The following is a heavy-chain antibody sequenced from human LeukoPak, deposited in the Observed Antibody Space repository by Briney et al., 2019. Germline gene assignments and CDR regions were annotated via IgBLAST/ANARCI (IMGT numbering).Heavy chain of an antibody. CDR1: GFTFSSYA. D-gene: IGHD6-19*01. CDR2: IIGSGGST. V-gene: IGHV3-23*01. J-gene: IGHJ4*02. Sequence: GGSLRLSCAASGFTFSSYAMRWVRQDPGKGLEWVSAIIGSGGSTYYADSVKGRFTISRDNSKNTLYLQMTSLRAEDTAVYYCAKEPKSSGWYNFDYWGQGTLVTVSS. CDR3: AKEPKSSGWYNFDY.